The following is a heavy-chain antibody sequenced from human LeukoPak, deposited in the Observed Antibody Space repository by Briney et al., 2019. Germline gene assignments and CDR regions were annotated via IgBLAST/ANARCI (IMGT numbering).Heavy chain of an antibody. CDR3: ATDSRPYYYGSGSYNNWFDP. CDR2: FDPEDGET. D-gene: IGHD3-10*01. J-gene: IGHJ5*02. V-gene: IGHV1-24*01. CDR1: GYTLTELS. Sequence: GASVKVSCKVSGYTLTELSMHWVRQAPGKGLEWMGGFDPEDGETIYAQKFQGRVTMTEDTSTDTAYMELSSLRSEDTAVYYCATDSRPYYYGSGSYNNWFDPWGQGTLVTVSS.